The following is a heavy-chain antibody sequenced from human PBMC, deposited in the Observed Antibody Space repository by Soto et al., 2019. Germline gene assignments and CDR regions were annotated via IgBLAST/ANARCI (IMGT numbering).Heavy chain of an antibody. J-gene: IGHJ4*02. V-gene: IGHV4-39*01. CDR3: ARLGDHYYDSSGYYFDQWGFDY. Sequence: QLQLQESGPGLVKPSETLSLTCTVSGGSISSSSYYWGWIRQPPGKGLEWIGSIYYSGSTYYNPSLKSRVTISVDTSKNQFSLKLSSVTAADTAVYYCARLGDHYYDSSGYYFDQWGFDYWGQGTLVTVSS. CDR2: IYYSGST. D-gene: IGHD3-22*01. CDR1: GGSISSSSYY.